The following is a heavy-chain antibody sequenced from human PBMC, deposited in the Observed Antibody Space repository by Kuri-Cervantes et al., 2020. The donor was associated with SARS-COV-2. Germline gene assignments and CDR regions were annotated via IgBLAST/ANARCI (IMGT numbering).Heavy chain of an antibody. D-gene: IGHD2-2*01. J-gene: IGHJ5*02. V-gene: IGHV4-34*01. CDR2: INHSGST. CDR3: ARGRIAVVPAAKAFDP. CDR1: GGSFSGYY. Sequence: GSLRLSCAVYGGSFSGYYWSWIRQPPGKGLEWIGEINHSGSTNYNPSLKSRVTISVDRSKNQFSLKLSSVTAADTAVYYCARGRIAVVPAAKAFDPWGQGTLVTVSS.